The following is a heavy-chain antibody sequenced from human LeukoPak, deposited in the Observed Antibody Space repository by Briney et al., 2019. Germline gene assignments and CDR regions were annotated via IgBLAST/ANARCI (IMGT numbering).Heavy chain of an antibody. Sequence: GASVKVSCKASGYTFTGYYMHWVRQAPGQGLEWMGWINPNSGGTNYAQKFQGRVTMTRDTSISTAYMELSRLRSDGTAVYYCASGRGYYDSSGNTFDYWGQGTLVTVSS. CDR3: ASGRGYYDSSGNTFDY. J-gene: IGHJ4*02. D-gene: IGHD3-22*01. V-gene: IGHV1-2*02. CDR1: GYTFTGYY. CDR2: INPNSGGT.